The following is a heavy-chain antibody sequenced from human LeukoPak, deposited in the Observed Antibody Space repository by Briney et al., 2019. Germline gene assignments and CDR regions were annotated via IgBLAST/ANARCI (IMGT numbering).Heavy chain of an antibody. CDR2: ISYDGSNK. D-gene: IGHD2-21*02. CDR1: RFTFSSYA. Sequence: GGSLRLSCATSRFTFSSYAMHWVRQAPGKGLEWVAVISYDGSNKYYADSVKGRFTISRDNSKNTLYVQMKSLRAEDTAVYYCAKDFVVVPGNVNYFDYWGQGTLVTVSS. CDR3: AKDFVVVPGNVNYFDY. J-gene: IGHJ4*02. V-gene: IGHV3-30-3*02.